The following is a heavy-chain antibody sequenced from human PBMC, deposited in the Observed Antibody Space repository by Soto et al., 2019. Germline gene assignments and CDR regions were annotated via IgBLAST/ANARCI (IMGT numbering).Heavy chain of an antibody. D-gene: IGHD6-19*01. J-gene: IGHJ1*01. V-gene: IGHV3-23*01. Sequence: PGGSLRLSCAASGFTFSSYAMSWVRQAPGKGLEWVSGISGSGDSTYYADSVKGRFTISRDNSKKTLYLQMNSLRAEDTAVYYCAKGFPGIAVAGTGYFQHWGQGTLVTVSS. CDR1: GFTFSSYA. CDR2: ISGSGDST. CDR3: AKGFPGIAVAGTGYFQH.